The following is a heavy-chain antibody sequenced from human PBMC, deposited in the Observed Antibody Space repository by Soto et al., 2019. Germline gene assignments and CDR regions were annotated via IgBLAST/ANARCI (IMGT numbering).Heavy chain of an antibody. J-gene: IGHJ4*02. CDR3: ARGGGYFDYIDY. V-gene: IGHV4-59*01. CDR2: IYYSGST. D-gene: IGHD3-9*01. Sequence: KPSETLSLTCTVSGGSISSYYWSWIRQPPGKGLEWIGYIYYSGSTNYNPSLKSRVTISVDTSKNQFSLKLSSVTAADTAVYYCARGGGYFDYIDYWGQGTMGTVSS. CDR1: GGSISSYY.